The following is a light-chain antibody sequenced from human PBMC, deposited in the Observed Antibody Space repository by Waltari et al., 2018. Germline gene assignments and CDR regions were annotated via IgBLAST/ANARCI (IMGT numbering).Light chain of an antibody. V-gene: IGLV6-57*04. Sequence: NFMLTQPHSVPESPGTTVSISCTRSRVDCASNYVQWCQQRPGSAPTTLIYEDDQGPSGVPVLFSGSIDSSSNSASLTISGLKTEDEADYYCQSYDDSNYWVFGGGTKLTVL. CDR3: QSYDDSNYWV. CDR2: EDD. CDR1: RVDCASNY. J-gene: IGLJ3*02.